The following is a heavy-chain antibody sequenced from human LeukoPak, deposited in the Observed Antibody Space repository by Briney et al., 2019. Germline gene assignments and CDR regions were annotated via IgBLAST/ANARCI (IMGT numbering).Heavy chain of an antibody. V-gene: IGHV3-11*01. D-gene: IGHD6-13*01. CDR1: GFTFSNYY. CDR2: ISSNGRSI. CDR3: AREILAAGIDY. Sequence: GGSLRLSCAASGFTFSNYYMSWIRQAPGKGLEWVSYISSNGRSISYADSVKGRFTISRDNAKNSLYLQMNSLRAEDTAVYYCAREILAAGIDYWGQGTLVTVSS. J-gene: IGHJ4*02.